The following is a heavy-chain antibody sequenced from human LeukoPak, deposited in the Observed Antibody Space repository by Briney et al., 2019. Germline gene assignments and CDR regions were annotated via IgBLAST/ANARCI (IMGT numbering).Heavy chain of an antibody. CDR1: GFTFSSYG. D-gene: IGHD5-24*01. CDR3: ANDRDGYIDY. CDR2: ISYDGSNK. V-gene: IGHV3-30*18. Sequence: GGSLRLSCAASGFTFSSYGMHWVRQAPGKGLEWVAVISYDGSNKYYADSVKGRFTISRDNSKNTLYLQMNSLRAEDTAVYYCANDRDGYIDYWGQGTLVTVSS. J-gene: IGHJ4*02.